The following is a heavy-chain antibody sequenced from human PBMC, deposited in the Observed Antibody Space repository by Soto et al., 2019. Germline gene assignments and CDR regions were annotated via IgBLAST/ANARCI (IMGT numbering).Heavy chain of an antibody. CDR3: ARIKGGAAGNFDY. CDR2: IYYSGST. V-gene: IGHV4-31*11. D-gene: IGHD6-13*01. CDR1: GGSITNGDYY. J-gene: IGHJ4*02. Sequence: TLSLTCAVSGGSITNGDYYWSWIRQHTGKGLEWIGYIYYSGSTYYNPSLQSRVTISVDTSKNQFSLKLSSVTAADTAVYYCARIKGGAAGNFDYWGQGTLVTVSS.